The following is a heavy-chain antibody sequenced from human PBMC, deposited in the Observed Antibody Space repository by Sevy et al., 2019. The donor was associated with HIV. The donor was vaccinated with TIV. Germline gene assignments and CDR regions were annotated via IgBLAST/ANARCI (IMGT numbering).Heavy chain of an antibody. D-gene: IGHD2-8*01. CDR3: ARDPRMYGDYLLAYFDY. V-gene: IGHV3-33*01. Sequence: GGSLRLSCAGSGFTPSTYGMHWVRQAPGKGLEWVAVIGYDGNNKYDADSVKGRSTISRDNSKNNPFLQMDSLRAEDTAGYYCARDPRMYGDYLLAYFDYWGQGALVTVSS. CDR1: GFTPSTYG. CDR2: IGYDGNNK. J-gene: IGHJ4*02.